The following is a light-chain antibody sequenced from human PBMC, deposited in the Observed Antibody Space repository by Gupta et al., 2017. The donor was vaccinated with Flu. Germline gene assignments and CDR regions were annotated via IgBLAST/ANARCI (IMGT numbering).Light chain of an antibody. CDR2: DAS. V-gene: IGKV3-11*01. Sequence: EIVSAQAPATLPLSPGERATLSCRASQSVSSYLEWYQQKPGQAPTLIIYDASNRANGIPDRFSGRGHGKDFTLTIISRENEDFVVYYGQQRSNSWTFGQGTKVEIK. J-gene: IGKJ1*01. CDR1: QSVSSY. CDR3: QQRSNSWT.